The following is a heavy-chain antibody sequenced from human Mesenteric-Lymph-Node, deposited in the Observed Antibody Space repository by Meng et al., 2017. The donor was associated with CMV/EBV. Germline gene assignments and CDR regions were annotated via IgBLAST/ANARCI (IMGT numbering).Heavy chain of an antibody. J-gene: IGHJ4*02. CDR3: ARAPTGVATILDY. CDR2: ISSSSSYI. Sequence: GESLKISCAASGFTFSSYSMNWVRQAPGKGLEWVSSISSSSSYIYYADSVKGRFTVSRDNSKNTLYLQMNSLRAEDTAVYYCARAPTGVATILDYWGQGTLVTVSS. V-gene: IGHV3-21*01. CDR1: GFTFSSYS. D-gene: IGHD5-12*01.